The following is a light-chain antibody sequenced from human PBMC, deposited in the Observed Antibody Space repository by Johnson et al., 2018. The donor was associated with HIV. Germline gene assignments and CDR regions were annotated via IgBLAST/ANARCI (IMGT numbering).Light chain of an antibody. Sequence: QSVLTQPPSVSAAPGQKVTISCSGSSSNIGNNYVSWYQQLPGTAPKLLIYENNKRPSGIPDRFSGSKSGTSATLGITGLPNGDEADYYCGTWDSSLSAHYVFGTGTKVTVL. CDR3: GTWDSSLSAHYV. J-gene: IGLJ1*01. CDR2: ENN. V-gene: IGLV1-51*02. CDR1: SSNIGNNY.